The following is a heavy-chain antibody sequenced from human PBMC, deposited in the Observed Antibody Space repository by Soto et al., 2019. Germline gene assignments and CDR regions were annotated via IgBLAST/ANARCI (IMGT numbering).Heavy chain of an antibody. CDR3: ARGSEGWGHSSSPKLDY. D-gene: IGHD6-13*01. Sequence: GESLKISCKGSGYSFTSYWIGWVRQMPGKGLEWMGIIYPGDSDTRYSPSFQGQVTISADKSISTAYLQWSSLKASDTAMYYCARGSEGWGHSSSPKLDYWGQGTLVTVSS. V-gene: IGHV5-51*01. CDR1: GYSFTSYW. CDR2: IYPGDSDT. J-gene: IGHJ4*02.